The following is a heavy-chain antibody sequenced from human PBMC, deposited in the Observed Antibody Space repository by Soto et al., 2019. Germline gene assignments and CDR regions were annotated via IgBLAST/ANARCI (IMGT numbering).Heavy chain of an antibody. CDR2: ISYDGINK. J-gene: IGHJ6*02. CDR1: GFTFSSKA. D-gene: IGHD2-2*01. Sequence: PGGSLRLSCAASGFTFSSKAMHWVRQAPGKGLEWVAFISYDGINKYHADSVKGRFTISRDNSKNRLYLQMNSLRTEDTAVYYFARGYCSSTSCFYGMDVWGQGTTVTVSS. V-gene: IGHV3-30*04. CDR3: ARGYCSSTSCFYGMDV.